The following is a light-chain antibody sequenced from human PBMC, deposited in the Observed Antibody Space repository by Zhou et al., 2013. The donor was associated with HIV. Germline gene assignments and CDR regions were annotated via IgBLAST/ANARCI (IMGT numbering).Light chain of an antibody. V-gene: IGKV1-39*01. J-gene: IGKJ4*01. CDR2: AAS. CDR3: QQYHTYPLS. Sequence: DIQMTQSPSSLSASVGDRVTITCRASQSISSYLNWYQQKPGKAPKLLIYAASRLQSGVPSTFSGSGSGKDFTLTISSLQPEDFATYYCQQYHTYPLSFGGGTKVEMK. CDR1: QSISSY.